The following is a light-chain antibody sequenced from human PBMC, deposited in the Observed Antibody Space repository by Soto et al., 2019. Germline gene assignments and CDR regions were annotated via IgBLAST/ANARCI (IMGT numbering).Light chain of an antibody. CDR2: AAS. Sequence: DIQMTRSPSSLSASVGDRVTITCRASQGISTYLNWYQQKPGKAPNLLIYAASSLQGGVPSRFSGSGSGTDFTLTISSLQPEDFATYYCQQNFIIPLSLGGGTKVEIK. CDR3: QQNFIIPLS. J-gene: IGKJ4*01. V-gene: IGKV1-39*01. CDR1: QGISTY.